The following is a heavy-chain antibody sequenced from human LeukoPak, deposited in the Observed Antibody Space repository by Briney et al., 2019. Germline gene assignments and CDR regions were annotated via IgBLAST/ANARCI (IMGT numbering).Heavy chain of an antibody. D-gene: IGHD2-2*01. CDR1: GGTFISYA. CDR2: IIPILGIA. V-gene: IGHV1-69*04. J-gene: IGHJ6*02. Sequence: ASVTVSCKASGGTFISYAISWVRQAPGQGLEWMGRIIPILGIANYAQKFQGRVTITADRSTSTAYMELSSLRSEDTAVYYCARPSRWHSGMDVWGQGTTVTVSS. CDR3: ARPSRWHSGMDV.